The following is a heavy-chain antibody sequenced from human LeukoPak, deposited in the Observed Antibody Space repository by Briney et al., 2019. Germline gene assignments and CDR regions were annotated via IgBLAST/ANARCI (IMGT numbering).Heavy chain of an antibody. Sequence: SETLSLTCAVYGVSFSGYCWSWIRQPPGKGLEWSGEINDSGSTNSNPSLRSRVTISVDTYKNQFTLTLTSVTAADTAVYYCARGTGSLGIGYWGQGTLVTVSS. CDR3: ARGTGSLGIGY. D-gene: IGHD3-16*01. CDR1: GVSFSGYC. J-gene: IGHJ4*02. CDR2: INDSGST. V-gene: IGHV4-34*01.